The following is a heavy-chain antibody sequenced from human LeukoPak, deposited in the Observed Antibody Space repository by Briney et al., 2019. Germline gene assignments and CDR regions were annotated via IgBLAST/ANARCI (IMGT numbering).Heavy chain of an antibody. CDR3: ARGRAVAGHDY. D-gene: IGHD6-19*01. CDR1: GGSISSYY. CDR2: IYASGTT. Sequence: SETLSLTCTVSGGSISSYYWSWIRQPAGKGLEWIGRIYASGTTNYNPSLKSRVTMSVDTSKNQFSLKLTSVTAADTAVYYCARGRAVAGHDYWGQGTLVTVSS. V-gene: IGHV4-4*07. J-gene: IGHJ4*02.